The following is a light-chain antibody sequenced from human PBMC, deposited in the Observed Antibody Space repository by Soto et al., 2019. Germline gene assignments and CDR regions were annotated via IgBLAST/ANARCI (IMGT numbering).Light chain of an antibody. J-gene: IGKJ1*01. CDR3: QRYDSLRT. CDR1: QSVRSNF. CDR2: GAS. Sequence: EIVFTQSPVTRSLSPGERATLSCRASQSVRSNFLAWYQQKPGQAPRLLIYGASNRATGIPDRFSGSGSGTDFTLTITRLEPEDFAMYYCQRYDSLRTFGQGTKVDIK. V-gene: IGKV3-20*01.